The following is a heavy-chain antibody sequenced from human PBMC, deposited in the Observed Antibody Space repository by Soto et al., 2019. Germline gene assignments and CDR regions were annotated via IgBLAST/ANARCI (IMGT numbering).Heavy chain of an antibody. CDR1: GGSISSGDYY. Sequence: QVQLQESGPGLVKPSQTLSLTCTVSGGSISSGDYYWSWIRQPPGKGLEGIGYIYYSGSTYYNPSLKSRVTIPVDTSKTQFPLKLSSVTAADTAVYYCARGTTVVTSVEGLVDYWGQGTLVTVSS. V-gene: IGHV4-30-4*01. CDR2: IYYSGST. D-gene: IGHD4-17*01. J-gene: IGHJ4*02. CDR3: ARGTTVVTSVEGLVDY.